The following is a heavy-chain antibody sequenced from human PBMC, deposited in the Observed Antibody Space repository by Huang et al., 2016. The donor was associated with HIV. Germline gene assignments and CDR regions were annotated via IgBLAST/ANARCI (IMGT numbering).Heavy chain of an antibody. CDR3: ARDHHDFWRGYRRMYFFDH. Sequence: QVQLQESGPGLVKPSETLSLTCTVSGGSISTHYWRWIRQPPGKGLEWIGSIDYSGSTNYRPPLKSRGTILLDTSKNQFSLRVNSVTAADTAMYYCARDHHDFWRGYRRMYFFDHWGQGTLVTVSS. CDR1: GGSISTHY. CDR2: IDYSGST. V-gene: IGHV4-59*11. J-gene: IGHJ4*02. D-gene: IGHD3-3*01.